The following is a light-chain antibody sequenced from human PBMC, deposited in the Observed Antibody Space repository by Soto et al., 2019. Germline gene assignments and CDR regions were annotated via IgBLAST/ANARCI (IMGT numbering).Light chain of an antibody. J-gene: IGLJ1*01. Sequence: QSVLTHPPSVSGAPGQRGTISCTGSSSNIGAGYDVHWYQQLPGTAPKLLIYGNSNRPSGVPDRFSGSKSGTSASLAITGLQAEDEADYYCQSYDSSMSGWVFGTGNKVTVL. CDR2: GNS. CDR3: QSYDSSMSGWV. CDR1: SSNIGAGYD. V-gene: IGLV1-40*01.